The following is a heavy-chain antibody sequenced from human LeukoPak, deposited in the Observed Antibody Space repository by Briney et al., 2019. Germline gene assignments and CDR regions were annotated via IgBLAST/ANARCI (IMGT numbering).Heavy chain of an antibody. CDR1: GFTFCSYW. V-gene: IGHV3-7*01. CDR3: ARDYYGSGRTHGMDV. Sequence: PGGSLRLYGAASGFTFCSYWMRWVRQAPGKGLEWVANIKQDESDKYYVDSVKGRFTISRDNAKNSLYLQMNSLRAEDTAVYYCARDYYGSGRTHGMDVWGQGTTVTVSS. D-gene: IGHD3-10*01. CDR2: IKQDESDK. J-gene: IGHJ6*02.